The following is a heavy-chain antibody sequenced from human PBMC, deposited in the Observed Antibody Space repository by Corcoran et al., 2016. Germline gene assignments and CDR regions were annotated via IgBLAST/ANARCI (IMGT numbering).Heavy chain of an antibody. CDR2: IHHSGST. Sequence: QVQLQQWGAGLLKPSETLSLTCAVYGGSFSGYYWSWIRQPPGKGLEWIGEIHHSGSTNYNPSLKSRVTISVDTSKNQFSLKLSSVTAADTAVYYCARGGAVRGVHYLGYYCDYWGQGTLVTVSS. CDR1: GGSFSGYY. CDR3: ARGGAVRGVHYLGYYCDY. D-gene: IGHD3-10*01. J-gene: IGHJ4*02. V-gene: IGHV4-34*01.